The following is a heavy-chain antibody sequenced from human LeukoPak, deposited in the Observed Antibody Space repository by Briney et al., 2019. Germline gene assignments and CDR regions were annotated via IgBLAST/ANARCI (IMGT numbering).Heavy chain of an antibody. D-gene: IGHD2-21*02. V-gene: IGHV4-4*07. CDR2: ISTSGST. Sequence: SPSETLSLTCTVSGDSISGFYWSWIRQPAGKGLQWIGRISTSGSTNYNPSLKSRVTMSVDRSTNEFSLTVRSVTAADTAVYCCARQAVVVTAEKYYYMDVWGKGTTVTVSS. J-gene: IGHJ6*03. CDR3: ARQAVVVTAEKYYYMDV. CDR1: GDSISGFY.